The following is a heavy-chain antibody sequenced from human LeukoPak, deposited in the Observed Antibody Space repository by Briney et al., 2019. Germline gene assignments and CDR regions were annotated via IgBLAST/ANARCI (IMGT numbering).Heavy chain of an antibody. CDR1: GGSISSGSYY. V-gene: IGHV4-61*02. CDR3: ARRQLYYYGSGKSWFDP. D-gene: IGHD3-10*01. CDR2: IYTSGST. J-gene: IGHJ5*02. Sequence: SETLSLTCTVSGGSISSGSYYWSWIRQPAGKGLEWIGRIYTSGSTYYNPSLKSRATISVDTSKNQFSLKLSSVTAADTAVYYCARRQLYYYGSGKSWFDPWGQGTLVIVSS.